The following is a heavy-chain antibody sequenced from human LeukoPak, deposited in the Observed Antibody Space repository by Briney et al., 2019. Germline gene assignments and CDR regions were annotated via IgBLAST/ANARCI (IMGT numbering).Heavy chain of an antibody. Sequence: GGSLRLSCAASGFTFSSYDMSWVRQAPGKGVEWVSAISGSGGSTYYADSVKGRFTISRDNSKNTLYLQMNSLRAEDTAVYYCAKSHRTAAGTWVFDYWGQGTLVTVSS. J-gene: IGHJ4*02. CDR1: GFTFSSYD. V-gene: IGHV3-23*01. CDR3: AKSHRTAAGTWVFDY. CDR2: ISGSGGST. D-gene: IGHD6-13*01.